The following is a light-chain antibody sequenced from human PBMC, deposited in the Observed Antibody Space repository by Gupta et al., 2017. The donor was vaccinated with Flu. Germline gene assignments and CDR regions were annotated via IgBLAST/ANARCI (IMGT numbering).Light chain of an antibody. CDR2: AAS. Sequence: QLTPSPSSLSASVGDRVTITCRASQSRSSYGKGKQQKPGKAPKLLVYAASSLQSGVPSRFSGSGSGTDFTLTISSLQPEDSATYYCQQSHSYPWTFGQGTKVEIK. J-gene: IGKJ1*01. CDR3: QQSHSYPWT. V-gene: IGKV1-39*01. CDR1: QSRSSY.